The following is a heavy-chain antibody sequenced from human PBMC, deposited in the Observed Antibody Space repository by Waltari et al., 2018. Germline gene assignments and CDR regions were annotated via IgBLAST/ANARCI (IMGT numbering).Heavy chain of an antibody. Sequence: QVQLQQWGAGLLKPSETLSLTCAVYGGSFSGYYWSWIRQPPGKGLEWIGEINHSGSTNYNPSLKSRVTISVDTSKNQFSLKLSSVTAADTAVYYCARGVSAAGRAAFDIWGQGTMVIVSS. V-gene: IGHV4-34*01. J-gene: IGHJ3*02. CDR3: ARGVSAAGRAAFDI. CDR1: GGSFSGYY. CDR2: INHSGST. D-gene: IGHD6-13*01.